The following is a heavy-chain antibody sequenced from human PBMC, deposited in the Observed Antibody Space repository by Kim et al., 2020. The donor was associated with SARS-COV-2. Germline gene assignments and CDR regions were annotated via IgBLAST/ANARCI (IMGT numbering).Heavy chain of an antibody. D-gene: IGHD6-13*01. CDR3: ARQYVAAAGPDC. Sequence: NYNPPHKSRVTISVDTSKNQLSLKLGYGTVADTAVYYCARQYVAAAGPDCWGQGALVTVS. J-gene: IGHJ4*02. V-gene: IGHV4-34*01.